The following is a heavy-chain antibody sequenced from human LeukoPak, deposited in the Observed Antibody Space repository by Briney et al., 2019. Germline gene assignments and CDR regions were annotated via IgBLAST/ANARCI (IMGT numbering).Heavy chain of an antibody. J-gene: IGHJ4*02. CDR2: IYYSGST. CDR1: GGSISSYY. D-gene: IGHD1-26*01. V-gene: IGHV4-59*01. Sequence: SETLSLTCTVSGGSISSYYWSWIRQPPGKGLEWIGYIYYSGSTNYNPSLKSRVTISVDTSKNQFSLKLSSVTAADTAVYYCARVGAVTFGYWGQGTLVTVSS. CDR3: ARVGAVTFGY.